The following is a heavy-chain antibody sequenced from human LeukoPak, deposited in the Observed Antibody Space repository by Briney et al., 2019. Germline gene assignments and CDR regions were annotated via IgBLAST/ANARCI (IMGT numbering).Heavy chain of an antibody. CDR2: IWYDGSNK. CDR1: GFTFSSYA. V-gene: IGHV3-33*01. J-gene: IGHJ4*02. D-gene: IGHD4-17*01. Sequence: GRSLRLSCAASGFTFSSYAVHWVRQAPGKGLEWVADIWYDGSNKYYADSVKGRFTIPRENSKKTLYLQMNSLRAEDTAVYYCARDSRGYGDYVGALYYFDYWGQGTLVTVSS. CDR3: ARDSRGYGDYVGALYYFDY.